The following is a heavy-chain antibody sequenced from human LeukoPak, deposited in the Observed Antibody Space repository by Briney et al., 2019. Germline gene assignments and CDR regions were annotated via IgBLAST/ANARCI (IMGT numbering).Heavy chain of an antibody. CDR3: VSPVFINF. J-gene: IGHJ4*01. CDR1: GFPFSTLG. D-gene: IGHD1-14*01. V-gene: IGHV3-64D*06. CDR2: IGSDGDGT. Sequence: GGSLRPSCSASGFPFSTLGMHWVRQAPGKGLEHVSTIGSDGDGTYYADSVKDRFITSRDNSKNAVYLQMSSLRPEDTAVYYCVSPVFINFWGQGTLVTVSS.